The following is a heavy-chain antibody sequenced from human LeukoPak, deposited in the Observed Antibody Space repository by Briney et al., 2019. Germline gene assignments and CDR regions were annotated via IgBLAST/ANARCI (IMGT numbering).Heavy chain of an antibody. CDR2: IRYDGSNK. V-gene: IGHV3-30*02. CDR1: GLNFRSYA. J-gene: IGHJ4*02. Sequence: PGGSLRLSCTASGLNFRSYALSWVRQAPGKGLEWVTFIRYDGSNKYYADSVKGRFTISRDNSKNTLYLQMNSLRAEDTAVYYCAKGGDDSIDYWGQGTLVTVSS. D-gene: IGHD3-10*01. CDR3: AKGGDDSIDY.